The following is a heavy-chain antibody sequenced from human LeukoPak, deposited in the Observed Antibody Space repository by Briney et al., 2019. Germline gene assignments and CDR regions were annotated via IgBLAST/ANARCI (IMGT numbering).Heavy chain of an antibody. D-gene: IGHD7-27*01. CDR3: AKDGGLWVSAHWGDS. J-gene: IGHJ4*02. Sequence: GGSLKLSCAASGFTFSSYTMSWVRQAPGKGLEWVSTITTSDGNTYYADSVKGRFTVSRDNSKNTLFLQMNSLRAEDTAVYYCAKDGGLWVSAHWGDSWGRGTLVTVSS. CDR1: GFTFSSYT. V-gene: IGHV3-23*01. CDR2: ITTSDGNT.